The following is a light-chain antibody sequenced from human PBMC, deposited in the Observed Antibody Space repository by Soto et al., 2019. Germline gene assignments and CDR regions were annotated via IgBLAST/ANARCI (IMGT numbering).Light chain of an antibody. V-gene: IGKV3-20*01. Sequence: EIVLTQSPGTLSLSPGERATLSCWASQSVSSNYLAWYQQKPGQAPRLLIYGASSRATGIPDRFSGSGSGTHFTLTISRLEPEDFAVDYCQQYGSSPRGTFGQGTKVEVK. CDR2: GAS. J-gene: IGKJ1*01. CDR3: QQYGSSPRGT. CDR1: QSVSSNY.